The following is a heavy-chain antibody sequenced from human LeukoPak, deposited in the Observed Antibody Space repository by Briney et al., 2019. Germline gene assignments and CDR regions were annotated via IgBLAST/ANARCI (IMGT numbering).Heavy chain of an antibody. J-gene: IGHJ6*02. Sequence: PGGSLRLSCAASSGFIFSDYYMSWIRQAPGKGLEWVSYISSSSRYTDYADSVKGRFTISRDNAKNSVYLQMDSLRAEDTAVYYCARGHHGMDVWGQGTTVTVSS. CDR2: ISSSSRYT. V-gene: IGHV3-11*06. CDR3: ARGHHGMDV. CDR1: SGFIFSDYY.